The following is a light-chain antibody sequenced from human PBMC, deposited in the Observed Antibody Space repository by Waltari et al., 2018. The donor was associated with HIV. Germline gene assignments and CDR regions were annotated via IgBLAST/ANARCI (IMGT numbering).Light chain of an antibody. Sequence: DIQMTQSPSTLSASVGDRVTINCRASQSISSWLAWYQQKPGKAPKLLIYKASSLESGVPSRFSGSGSGIEFTLTISSLQPDDFATYYCQQYTSYCSFGQGTKLEIK. CDR1: QSISSW. CDR3: QQYTSYCS. CDR2: KAS. V-gene: IGKV1-5*03. J-gene: IGKJ2*03.